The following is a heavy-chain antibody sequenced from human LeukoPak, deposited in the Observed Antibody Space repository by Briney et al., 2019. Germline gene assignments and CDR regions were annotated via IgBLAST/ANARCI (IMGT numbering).Heavy chain of an antibody. CDR2: ISTSSSYI. J-gene: IGHJ4*02. D-gene: IGHD3-22*01. CDR1: GFTFSSYS. V-gene: IGHV3-21*01. CDR3: ASYYYDSSGYPGDY. Sequence: GGSLRLSCAASGFTFSSYSMNWVRQAPGKGLEWVSSISTSSSYIYYADSVKGRFTISRDNAKNSLYLQMNSLRAEDTAVYYCASYYYDSSGYPGDYWGQGTLVTVSS.